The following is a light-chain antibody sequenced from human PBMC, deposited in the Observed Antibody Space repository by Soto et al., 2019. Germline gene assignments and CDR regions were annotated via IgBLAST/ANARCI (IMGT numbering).Light chain of an antibody. Sequence: QSVLTQPPSASGTPGQRVTISCSGSSSNIGGNFVFWYQQLPGTAPKLLIHSNNQRPPGVPDRFSGSKSGTSASLAISGLRSEDEADYYCAAWDDSMSGRLFGGGTQLTVL. CDR1: SSNIGGNF. CDR3: AAWDDSMSGRL. J-gene: IGLJ2*01. CDR2: SNN. V-gene: IGLV1-47*01.